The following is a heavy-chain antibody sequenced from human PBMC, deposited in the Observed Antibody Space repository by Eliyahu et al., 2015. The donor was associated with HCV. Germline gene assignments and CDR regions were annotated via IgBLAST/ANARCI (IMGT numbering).Heavy chain of an antibody. CDR2: INAGNGNT. D-gene: IGHD2-2*01. CDR1: GYTFTSYA. J-gene: IGHJ5*02. CDR3: ARDGDCSSTSCYLGVFDP. V-gene: IGHV1-3*01. Sequence: QVQLVQSGAEVKKPGASVKVSCKASGYTFTSYAMHWVRQAPGQRLEWMGWINAGNGNTKYSQKFQGRVTITRDTSASTAHMELSSLRSEDTAVYYCARDGDCSSTSCYLGVFDPWGQGTLVTVSS.